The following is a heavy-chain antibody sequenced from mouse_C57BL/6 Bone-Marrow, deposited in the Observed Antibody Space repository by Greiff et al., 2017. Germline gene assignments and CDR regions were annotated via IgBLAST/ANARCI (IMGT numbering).Heavy chain of an antibody. CDR1: GYTFTDYY. V-gene: IGHV1-19*01. CDR3: ASGFITTVVALSDYAMDY. D-gene: IGHD1-1*01. CDR2: INPYNGGT. Sequence: VQLQQSGPVLVKPGASVKMSCKASGYTFTDYYMNWVKQSHGKSLEWIGVINPYNGGTSYNQKFKGKATLTVDKSSSTSYMELNSLPSEDSAVYYCASGFITTVVALSDYAMDYWGQGTSVTVSS. J-gene: IGHJ4*01.